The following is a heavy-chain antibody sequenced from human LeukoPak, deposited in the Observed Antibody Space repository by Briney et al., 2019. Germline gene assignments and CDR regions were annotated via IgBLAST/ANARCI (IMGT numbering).Heavy chain of an antibody. CDR1: GGSISSYY. D-gene: IGHD6-6*01. J-gene: IGHJ6*03. CDR2: IYYSGST. CDR3: AREGSSSPPYDYYYMDV. V-gene: IGHV4-59*01. Sequence: SGTLSLTCTVSGGSISSYYWSWIRQPPGKGLEWIGYIYYSGSTNYNPSLKSRVTISVDTSKNQFSLKLSSVTAADTAVYYCAREGSSSPPYDYYYMDVWGKGTTVTVSS.